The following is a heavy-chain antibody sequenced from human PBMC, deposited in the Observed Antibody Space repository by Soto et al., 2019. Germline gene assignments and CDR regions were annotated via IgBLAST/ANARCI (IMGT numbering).Heavy chain of an antibody. CDR3: ATLYIVVVPALYYYMDV. D-gene: IGHD2-2*01. CDR2: ISAYNGNT. V-gene: IGHV1-18*01. CDR1: GYTFTSYG. J-gene: IGHJ6*03. Sequence: GASVKVSCKASGYTFTSYGISWVRQAPGQGLEWMGWISAYNGNTNYAQKLQGRVTMTTDTSTSTAYMELRSLRSDDTAVYYCATLYIVVVPALYYYMDVWGKGSTVTVSS.